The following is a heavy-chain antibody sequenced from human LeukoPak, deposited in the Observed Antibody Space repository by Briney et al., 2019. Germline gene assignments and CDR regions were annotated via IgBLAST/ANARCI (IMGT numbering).Heavy chain of an antibody. D-gene: IGHD2-2*01. CDR1: RGSISSYY. CDR2: IYYSGST. Sequence: PSETLSLTCTVSRGSISSYYWSWIRQPPGKGLEWIGYIYYSGSTNYNPSLKSRVTISVDTSKNQFSLKLSSVTAADTAVYYCARSPPMVVVVPAAMDVWGKGTTVTVSS. J-gene: IGHJ6*03. CDR3: ARSPPMVVVVPAAMDV. V-gene: IGHV4-59*01.